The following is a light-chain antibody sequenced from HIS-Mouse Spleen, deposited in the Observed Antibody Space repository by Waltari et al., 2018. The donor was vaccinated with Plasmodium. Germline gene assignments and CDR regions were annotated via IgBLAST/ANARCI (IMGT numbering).Light chain of an antibody. V-gene: IGKV3-15*01. J-gene: IGKJ3*01. CDR2: GAS. CDR1: QSVSSN. CDR3: QQYNNWSFT. Sequence: EIVMTQSPATLSVSPGERATLSCRASQSVSSNLAWYQQKPGQAPRLLIYGASTRATGIRARFSGSGSGTEFTLTISSLQSEDLAVYYCQQYNNWSFTFGPGTKVDIK.